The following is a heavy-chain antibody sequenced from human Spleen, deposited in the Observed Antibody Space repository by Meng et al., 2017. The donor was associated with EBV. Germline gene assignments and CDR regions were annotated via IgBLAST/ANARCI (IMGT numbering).Heavy chain of an antibody. CDR3: ARAGSFLGIIDS. V-gene: IGHV4-34*01. D-gene: IGHD2/OR15-2a*01. CDR1: GGSFNDYY. CDR2: INHSGIT. Sequence: QVQLQQWGARLLKPSETLSLTCAVYGGSFNDYYWTWIRQPPGKGLEWIGEINHSGITNYNTSLKSRVTISVDTSKNQFSLKLSSVTAADTAVYYCARAGSFLGIIDSWGQGTLVTVSS. J-gene: IGHJ5*01.